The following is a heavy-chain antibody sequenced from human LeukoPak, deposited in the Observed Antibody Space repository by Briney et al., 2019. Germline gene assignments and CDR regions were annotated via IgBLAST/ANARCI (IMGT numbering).Heavy chain of an antibody. CDR1: GGSISSFY. Sequence: SETLSLTCTVSGGSISSFYWSWIRQPPGKGLEWIGYIYYSGNTNYNPSLRSRVTISVDTSKSQFSLKLSSVTAADTAVYYCARLTRRSGNYFDYWGQGTLVTVSS. D-gene: IGHD1-1*01. J-gene: IGHJ4*02. CDR3: ARLTRRSGNYFDY. V-gene: IGHV4-59*01. CDR2: IYYSGNT.